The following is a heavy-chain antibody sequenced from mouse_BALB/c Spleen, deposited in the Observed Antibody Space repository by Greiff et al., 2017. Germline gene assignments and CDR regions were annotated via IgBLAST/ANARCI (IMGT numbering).Heavy chain of an antibody. V-gene: IGHV1-82*01. J-gene: IGHJ1*01. CDR1: GYAFSSSW. Sequence: QVQLQQSGPELVKPGASVKISCKASGYAFSSSWMNWVKQRPGQGLEWIGRIYPGDGDTNYNGKFKGKATLTADKSSSTAYMQLSSLTSVDSAVYFCARDYGSDWYFDVWGAGTTVTVSS. CDR3: ARDYGSDWYFDV. CDR2: IYPGDGDT. D-gene: IGHD1-1*01.